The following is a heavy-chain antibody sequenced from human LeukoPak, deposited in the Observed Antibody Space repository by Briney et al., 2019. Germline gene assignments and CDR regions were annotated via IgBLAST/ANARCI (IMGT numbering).Heavy chain of an antibody. V-gene: IGHV4-59*01. D-gene: IGHD6-13*01. CDR2: TSHSGST. Sequence: SETLSLTCTVSNDSFSSYYWSWIRQPPGKGLEWIGYTSHSGSTNYNPSLKSRLTISVGASSNQFFLELSSVTPADTAVYYCAGQGLGSSWFYHGGFYYCDSWGQGTLVTVS. CDR1: NDSFSSYY. CDR3: AGQGLGSSWFYHGGFYYCDS. J-gene: IGHJ4*02.